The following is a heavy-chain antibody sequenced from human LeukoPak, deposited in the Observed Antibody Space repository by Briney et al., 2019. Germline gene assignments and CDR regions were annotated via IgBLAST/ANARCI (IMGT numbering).Heavy chain of an antibody. CDR1: GGSISSYY. J-gene: IGHJ4*02. CDR3: ARSRGYSYGTTFLDY. Sequence: PSETLSLTCTVSGGSISSYYWSWIRQPPGKGLEWIGYIYYSGSINYNPSLKSRVTISVDTSKNQFSLKLSSVTAADTAVYYCARSRGYSYGTTFLDYWGQGTLVTVSS. CDR2: IYYSGSI. V-gene: IGHV4-59*08. D-gene: IGHD5-18*01.